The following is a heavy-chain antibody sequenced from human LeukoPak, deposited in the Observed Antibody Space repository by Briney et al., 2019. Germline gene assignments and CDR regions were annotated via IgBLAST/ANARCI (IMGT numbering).Heavy chain of an antibody. CDR3: ANFDFFNEFFWNYF. D-gene: IGHD3/OR15-3a*01. J-gene: IGHJ4*02. CDR1: GGSIRSGASY. CDR2: INTSGAT. Sequence: SETLSLTCTVSGGSIRSGASYWSWLRQPAGKGLEWIGRINTSGATTYNPSLKSRATISMDASKNQFSLDLTSVTAAATAVYFCANFDFFNEFFWNYFWGQGTLVTVSS. V-gene: IGHV4-61*02.